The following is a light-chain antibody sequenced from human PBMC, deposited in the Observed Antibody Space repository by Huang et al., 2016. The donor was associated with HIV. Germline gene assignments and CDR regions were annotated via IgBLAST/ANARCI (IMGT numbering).Light chain of an antibody. J-gene: IGKJ4*01. CDR1: QGISNS. CDR3: QQYFTSPPLT. CDR2: AAS. V-gene: IGKV1-NL1*01. Sequence: DIQMTQSPSSLSASVGDRVTITCRASQGISNSLAWYQQKPGRAPKLLVYAASSLGSGVPSRFSGRGSGTDYTRTISRLQPEDFATYYCQQYFTSPPLTFGGGTKVEIK.